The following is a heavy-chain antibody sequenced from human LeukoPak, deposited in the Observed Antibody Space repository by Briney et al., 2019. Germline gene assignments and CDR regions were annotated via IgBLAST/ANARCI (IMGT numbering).Heavy chain of an antibody. Sequence: GGSLRLSCAPSEFTARSDYISWVGQAPGKGLGRGSIIYSGGSTYYADSVKGRFNISRDNSKNTLYLQMKSLRAEDTAVYYCARDPGGYSGSSRFDPWGQGTLVTVSS. D-gene: IGHD1-26*01. CDR2: IYSGGST. CDR3: ARDPGGYSGSSRFDP. J-gene: IGHJ5*02. V-gene: IGHV3-66*01. CDR1: EFTARSDY.